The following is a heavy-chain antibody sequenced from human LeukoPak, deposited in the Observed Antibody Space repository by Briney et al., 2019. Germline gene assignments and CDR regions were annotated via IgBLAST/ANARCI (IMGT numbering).Heavy chain of an antibody. J-gene: IGHJ4*02. Sequence: PGRSLRLSCAASGFTFSSYAMSWVRQAPGKGLEWVSAISGSGGSTYYADSVKGRFTISRDNSKNTLYLQMNSLRAEDTAVYYCATFYDFWSGYSPRHFDYWGQGTLVTVSS. CDR2: ISGSGGST. D-gene: IGHD3-3*01. V-gene: IGHV3-23*01. CDR1: GFTFSSYA. CDR3: ATFYDFWSGYSPRHFDY.